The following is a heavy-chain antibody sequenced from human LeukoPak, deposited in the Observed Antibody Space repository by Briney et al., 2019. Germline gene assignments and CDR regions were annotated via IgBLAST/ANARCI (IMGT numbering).Heavy chain of an antibody. CDR3: AKESLRGHSYGFDN. Sequence: PGGSLRLSCAASGFTFRNFGMSWVRQAPGKGLGWGSVIGGRGGTYYADSVRGRFTISKDNSKNTLYLQMNSLRAYDTAVYYCAKESLRGHSYGFDNWGQGTLVTVSS. D-gene: IGHD5-18*01. V-gene: IGHV3-23*01. J-gene: IGHJ4*02. CDR2: IGGRGGT. CDR1: GFTFRNFG.